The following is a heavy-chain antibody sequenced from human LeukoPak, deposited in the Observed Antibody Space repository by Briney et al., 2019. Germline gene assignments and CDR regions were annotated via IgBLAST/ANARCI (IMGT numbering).Heavy chain of an antibody. CDR2: ISGSGGST. Sequence: LAGGSLRLSCAASGFTFSSYGMSWVRQAPGKGLEWVSAISGSGGSTYYADSVKGRFTISRDNSKNTLYLQMNSLRAEDTAVYYCARTGLGMYSFDSWGRGTLVTVSS. J-gene: IGHJ4*02. CDR1: GFTFSSYG. CDR3: ARTGLGMYSFDS. V-gene: IGHV3-23*01. D-gene: IGHD3/OR15-3a*01.